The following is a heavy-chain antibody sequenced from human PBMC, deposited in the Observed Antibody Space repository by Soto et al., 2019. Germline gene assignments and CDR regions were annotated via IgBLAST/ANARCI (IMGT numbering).Heavy chain of an antibody. Sequence: GESLKISCKGSGYSFTSYWLGCVSQMAGKGLEWIVFTYPGESDTRYSPSFQGQGTISPTKAISTASLQSSSLKASDTAMYYCARHSLAAAADRFGYDGCCYGLDDWGQGTSVTVSS. CDR2: TYPGESDT. J-gene: IGHJ6*02. CDR1: GYSFTSYW. CDR3: ARHSLAAAADRFGYDGCCYGLDD. D-gene: IGHD6-13*01. V-gene: IGHV5-51*01.